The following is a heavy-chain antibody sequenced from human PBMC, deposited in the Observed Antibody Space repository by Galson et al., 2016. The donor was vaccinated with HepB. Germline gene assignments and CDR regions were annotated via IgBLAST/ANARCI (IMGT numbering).Heavy chain of an antibody. J-gene: IGHJ3*01. Sequence: SLRLSCAASGFTFRNYWMSWVRQAPGKGLEWVANINQDASGKYYVDSVKGRFSISRDNVKNTLWLQMSGLRVDDTSMYYCASGYTSGVWGQGTMATVSS. CDR2: INQDASGK. D-gene: IGHD6-19*01. CDR1: GFTFRNYW. V-gene: IGHV3-7*01. CDR3: ASGYTSGV.